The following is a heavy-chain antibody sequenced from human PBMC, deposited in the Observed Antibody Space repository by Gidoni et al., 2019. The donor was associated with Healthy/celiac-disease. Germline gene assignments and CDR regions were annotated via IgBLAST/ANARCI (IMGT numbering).Heavy chain of an antibody. D-gene: IGHD3-3*01. J-gene: IGHJ4*02. CDR3: ARELVGVVRY. CDR1: GGSFSGYY. CDR2: INHSGST. V-gene: IGHV4-34*01. Sequence: QVQLQQWGAGLLKPSETLSLTCAVYGGSFSGYYWSWIRQPPGKGLEWIGEINHSGSTNYNPSLKSRVTISVDTSKNQFSLKLSSVTAADTAVYYCARELVGVVRYWGQGTLVTVSS.